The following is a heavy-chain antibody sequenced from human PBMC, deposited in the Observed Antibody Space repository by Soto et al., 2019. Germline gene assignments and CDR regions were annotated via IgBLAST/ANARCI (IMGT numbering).Heavy chain of an antibody. Sequence: GASVKVSCKASGYTFTGYYMHWVRQAPGQGLEWMGWINPNSGGTNYAQKFQGWVTMTRDTSISTAYMELSRLRSDDTAVYYCARGPISGSYLGHFDYWGQGTLVTVSS. CDR3: ARGPISGSYLGHFDY. D-gene: IGHD1-26*01. V-gene: IGHV1-2*04. CDR1: GYTFTGYY. J-gene: IGHJ4*02. CDR2: INPNSGGT.